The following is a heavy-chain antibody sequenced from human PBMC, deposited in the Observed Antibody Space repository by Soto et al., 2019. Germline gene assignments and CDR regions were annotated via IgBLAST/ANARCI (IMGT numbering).Heavy chain of an antibody. CDR3: ADPGFGVVAN. Sequence: EMQLLESGGGLVLPGGSLRLSCAASGFTFSNCAMSWVRQAPGKGLEWVSSISPGGAGTYYADSVKGRFTISRDNSKNTVNLQMNSLRVEATAVYYCADPGFGVVANWGQGPLVTVSS. D-gene: IGHD3-3*01. CDR1: GFTFSNCA. CDR2: ISPGGAGT. V-gene: IGHV3-23*01. J-gene: IGHJ4*02.